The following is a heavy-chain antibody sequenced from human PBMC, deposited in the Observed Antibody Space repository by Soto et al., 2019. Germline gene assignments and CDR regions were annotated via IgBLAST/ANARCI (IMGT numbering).Heavy chain of an antibody. CDR1: GFTFSSYG. D-gene: IGHD3-10*01. V-gene: IGHV3-33*01. CDR3: ARDGLLWGDY. CDR2: IWYDGSNK. Sequence: QGQLVESGGGVVQPGRSLSLSCAASGFTFSSYGMHWVRQAPGKGLEWVAVIWYDGSNKNYADSVKGRFTISRDNSKNTLYLQMNSLRAEDTAVYYCARDGLLWGDYWGQGTLVTVSS. J-gene: IGHJ4*02.